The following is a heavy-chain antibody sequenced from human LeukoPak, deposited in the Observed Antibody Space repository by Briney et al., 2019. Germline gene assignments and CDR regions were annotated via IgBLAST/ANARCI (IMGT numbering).Heavy chain of an antibody. CDR1: GGTFSSYA. J-gene: IGHJ4*02. D-gene: IGHD3-16*01. CDR2: IIPIFGTA. Sequence: SVKVSCKASGGTFSSYAISWVRQAPGQGLEWMGGIIPIFGTANYAQKFQGRVTITADESTSTAYMELSSLRSEDTAVYYCAARITPFGGVREYYFDYWGQGTLVTVSS. V-gene: IGHV1-69*13. CDR3: AARITPFGGVREYYFDY.